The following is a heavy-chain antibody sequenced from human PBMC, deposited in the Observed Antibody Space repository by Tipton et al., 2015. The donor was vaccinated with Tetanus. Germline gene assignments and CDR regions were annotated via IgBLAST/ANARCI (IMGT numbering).Heavy chain of an antibody. CDR3: ARDQGGGRVVRLNWFGP. CDR2: IYYSGST. J-gene: IGHJ5*02. V-gene: IGHV4-31*02. Sequence: LRLSCTVSGDSISGGPYFWNWIRQHPQKGLQWIGYIYYSGSTFYNPSFESRVTISVDTSKNQFSLKLTSVTAADTAVYYCARDQGGGRVVRLNWFGPWGQGILVTVSS. CDR1: GDSISGGPYF. D-gene: IGHD6-6*01.